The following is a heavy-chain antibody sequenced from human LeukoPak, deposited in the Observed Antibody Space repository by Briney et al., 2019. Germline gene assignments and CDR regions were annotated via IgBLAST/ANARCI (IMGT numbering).Heavy chain of an antibody. V-gene: IGHV3-72*01. CDR1: GITFSDHD. Sequence: GGSLRLSCAVSGITFSDHDMDWVRQAPGKGLEWCGRTKNKGNSYTTEYAASVKGRFTISRDDSKSSMHLQMNSLKTEDTAVYYCVAMIREEGNWGQGTLVTVSS. D-gene: IGHD3-10*01. J-gene: IGHJ4*02. CDR2: TKNKGNSYTT. CDR3: VAMIREEGN.